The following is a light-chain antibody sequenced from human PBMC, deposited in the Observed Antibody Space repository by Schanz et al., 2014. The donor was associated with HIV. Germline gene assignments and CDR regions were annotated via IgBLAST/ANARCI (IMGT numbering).Light chain of an antibody. CDR2: ATS. CDR3: QQSYSTEFT. Sequence: DIQMTQSPSSLSASVGDRVTITCRASQSISSYLNWYQQKPGEAPKVLIYATSSLQSGVPSRFSGSGSGTDFTLTISSLQPEDFATYYCQQSYSTEFTFGPGTKVDIK. V-gene: IGKV1-39*01. J-gene: IGKJ3*01. CDR1: QSISSY.